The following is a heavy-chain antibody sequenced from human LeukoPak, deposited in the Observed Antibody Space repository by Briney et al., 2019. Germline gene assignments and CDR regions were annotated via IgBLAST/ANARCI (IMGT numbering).Heavy chain of an antibody. D-gene: IGHD3-10*01. CDR3: ARGLYGSGRRSLMAL. J-gene: IGHJ4*02. V-gene: IGHV3-7*01. Sequence: GGSLRLSCVASGFPFHNYWMTWVRQAPGKGLEWVANIDQDEKERNYVDSVKGRFTIPRDNAEKSMYLEMNSLGVEDTARYYCARGLYGSGRRSLMALWGPGTLVTVSS. CDR2: IDQDEKER. CDR1: GFPFHNYW.